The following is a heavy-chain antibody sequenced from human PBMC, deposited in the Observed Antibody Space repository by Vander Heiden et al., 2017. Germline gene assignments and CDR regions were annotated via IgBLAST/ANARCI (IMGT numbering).Heavy chain of an antibody. CDR2: INHSGST. V-gene: IGHV4-34*01. CDR1: VGSFSGYY. Sequence: QVPLQQWGAGLLKPSETLSLTCAVSVGSFSGYYLRGIRQPPGKGLEWIGEINHSGSTNYNPSLKSRVTISVDTSKNQFSLKLSSVTAADTAVYYCARGGTIVVVPAATLYYYGMDVWGQGTTVTVSS. D-gene: IGHD2-2*01. CDR3: ARGGTIVVVPAATLYYYGMDV. J-gene: IGHJ6*02.